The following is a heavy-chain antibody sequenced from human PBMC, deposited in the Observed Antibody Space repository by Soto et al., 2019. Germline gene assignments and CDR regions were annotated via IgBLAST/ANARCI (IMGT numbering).Heavy chain of an antibody. V-gene: IGHV1-69*13. D-gene: IGHD2-15*01. CDR3: AREWEYCSGGSCYSKFAHYYYGMDV. Sequence: GASVKVSCKASGGTFSSYAISWVRQAPGQGLEWMGGIIPIFGTANYAQKFQGRVTITADESTSTAYIELSSLRSEDTAVYYCAREWEYCSGGSCYSKFAHYYYGMDVWGQGTTVTVSS. J-gene: IGHJ6*02. CDR2: IIPIFGTA. CDR1: GGTFSSYA.